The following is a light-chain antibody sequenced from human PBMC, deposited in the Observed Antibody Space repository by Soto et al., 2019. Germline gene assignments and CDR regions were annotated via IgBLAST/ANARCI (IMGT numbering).Light chain of an antibody. V-gene: IGLV4-69*01. CDR1: SGHSSYA. J-gene: IGLJ3*02. CDR3: QTWGTGIRWV. Sequence: QSVLTQSPSASASLGASVKLTCTLSSGHSSYAIVWHQQQPEKGPRYLMKLNSDGSHSKGDGIPDRFSGSSSGAERYLTISSLQSEDEADYYCQTWGTGIRWVFGGGTKLTVL. CDR2: LNSDGSH.